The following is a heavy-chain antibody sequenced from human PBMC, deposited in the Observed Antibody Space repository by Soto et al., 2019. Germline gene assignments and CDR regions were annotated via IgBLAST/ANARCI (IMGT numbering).Heavy chain of an antibody. CDR3: ARDTVVVVAAKNWFDP. V-gene: IGHV6-1*01. J-gene: IGHJ5*02. D-gene: IGHD2-15*01. Sequence: KQSQTLSLTCAISGDSVSSNSAAWNWIRQSPSRGLEWLGRTYYRSKWYNDYAVSVKSRITINPDTSKNQFSLQLNSVTPEDTAVYYCARDTVVVVAAKNWFDPWGQGTLVTVSS. CDR1: GDSVSSNSAA. CDR2: TYYRSKWYN.